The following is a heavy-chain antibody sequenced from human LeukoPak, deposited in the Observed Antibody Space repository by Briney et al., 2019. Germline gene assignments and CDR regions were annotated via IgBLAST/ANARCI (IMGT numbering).Heavy chain of an antibody. CDR1: GGSIIGSTSY. D-gene: IGHD3-22*01. CDR2: INYSGGT. J-gene: IGHJ4*02. V-gene: IGHV4-39*01. CDR3: ARGYDY. Sequence: SETLSLTCTVSGGSIIGSTSYWGWLRQPPGKGLDWIGIINYSGGTYYSPSLRSRVTISVDTSKNQFSLKLNSVTASDTAVYYCARGYDYWGQGTLVTVSS.